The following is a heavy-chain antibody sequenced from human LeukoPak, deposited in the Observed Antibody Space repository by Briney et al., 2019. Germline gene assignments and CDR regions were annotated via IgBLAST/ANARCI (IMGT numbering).Heavy chain of an antibody. Sequence: SETLSLTCTVSGGSISSNNYYWTWIRQPPGKGLGGFGFIYYSGSTYYNRSLKSRVTISLDTSKNQFSLNLSSVTAADTAVYYCARIKRLSRGSVLELFDYWGQGTLVTVSS. J-gene: IGHJ4*02. V-gene: IGHV4-30-4*01. CDR3: ARIKRLSRGSVLELFDY. CDR2: IYYSGST. CDR1: GGSISSNNYY. D-gene: IGHD1-7*01.